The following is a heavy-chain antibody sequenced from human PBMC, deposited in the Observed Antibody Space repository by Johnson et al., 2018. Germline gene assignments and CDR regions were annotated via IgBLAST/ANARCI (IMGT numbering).Heavy chain of an antibody. D-gene: IGHD3-10*01. J-gene: IGHJ4*02. CDR2: INSDGSST. CDR1: GFTFSSYW. V-gene: IGHV3-74*01. CDR3: ARENYGSGSSPQW. Sequence: EVQLLESGGGLVQPGGSLRLSCAASGFTFSSYWMYWVRQAPGKGLVWVSLINSDGSSTRYADSVKGRFTISRDNAKKTLYLQMNSLRAEDTAVYYCARENYGSGSSPQWWGQGILVTVSS.